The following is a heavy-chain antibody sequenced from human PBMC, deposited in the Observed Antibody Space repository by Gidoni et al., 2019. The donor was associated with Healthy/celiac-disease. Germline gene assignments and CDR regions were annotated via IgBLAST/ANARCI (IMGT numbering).Heavy chain of an antibody. CDR3: ARDEPYGELSGCLDY. CDR2: ISSSSSYT. CDR1: GFTFSDYY. V-gene: IGHV3-11*05. Sequence: QVQLVESGGGLVKPGGSLRLSCAASGFTFSDYYMSWIRQAPGKGLEWVSYISSSSSYTNYADSVKGRFTISRDNAKNSLYLQMNSLRAEDTAVYYCARDEPYGELSGCLDYWGQGTLVTVSS. J-gene: IGHJ4*02. D-gene: IGHD4-17*01.